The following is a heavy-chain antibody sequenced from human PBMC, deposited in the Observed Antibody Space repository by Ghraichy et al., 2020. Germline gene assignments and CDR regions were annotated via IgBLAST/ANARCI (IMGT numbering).Heavy chain of an antibody. CDR3: ASTDFDY. J-gene: IGHJ4*02. CDR1: GYPSSNYG. V-gene: IGHV1-18*01. CDR2: ISAYRGNT. D-gene: IGHD4-17*01. Sequence: SVKVSCKASGYPSSNYGISWVRQAPGQGLEWMGWISAYRGNTHYAENFQGRVSMTTDTSTSTVYMEMRSLRPDDTAVYYCASTDFDYWGQGTLVTVSS.